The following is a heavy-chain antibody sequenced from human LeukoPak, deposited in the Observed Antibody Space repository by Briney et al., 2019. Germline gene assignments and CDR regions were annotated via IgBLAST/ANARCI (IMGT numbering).Heavy chain of an antibody. J-gene: IGHJ3*02. CDR2: IRYDGSNE. CDR3: AKVLLWFGSNDAFDI. Sequence: PGGSLRLSCAASGFTFSSYGMHWVRQAPGKGLEWVAFIRYDGSNEYYADSVKGRFTISRDNSKNTLYLQMNSLRAEDTAVYYCAKVLLWFGSNDAFDIWGQGTMVTVSS. V-gene: IGHV3-30*02. D-gene: IGHD3-10*01. CDR1: GFTFSSYG.